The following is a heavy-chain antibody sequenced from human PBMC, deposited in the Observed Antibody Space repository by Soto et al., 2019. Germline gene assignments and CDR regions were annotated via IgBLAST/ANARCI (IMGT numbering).Heavy chain of an antibody. D-gene: IGHD3-22*01. CDR3: AIVLYDRNGSPSALDT. CDR1: GDSIRSRTYY. V-gene: IGHV4-31*03. J-gene: IGHJ5*02. Sequence: QVQLQESGPGLVKPSQTLSLTCTVSGDSIRSRTYYWSWIRHHPGKGLEWIVYLYDSDTSYYNAPLRSRATISVDTSKNQFSLKLTSVTAPDTAVYYGAIVLYDRNGSPSALDTWGQGTLFTVSS. CDR2: LYDSDTS.